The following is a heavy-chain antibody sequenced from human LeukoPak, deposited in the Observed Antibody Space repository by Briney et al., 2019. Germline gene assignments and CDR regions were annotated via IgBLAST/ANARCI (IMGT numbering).Heavy chain of an antibody. J-gene: IGHJ4*02. CDR3: VRGGYCSGNTCYSGKDPLDY. CDR1: GFTFSSYW. Sequence: GESLRLSCAASGFTFSSYWMHWVRQAPGKGLVWVSRINSDGSYTSYADSVKGRFTISRDNAKNTLYLQMSSLRAEDTAVYYCVRGGYCSGNTCYSGKDPLDYWGQGTLVTVSS. D-gene: IGHD2-2*01. V-gene: IGHV3-74*01. CDR2: INSDGSYT.